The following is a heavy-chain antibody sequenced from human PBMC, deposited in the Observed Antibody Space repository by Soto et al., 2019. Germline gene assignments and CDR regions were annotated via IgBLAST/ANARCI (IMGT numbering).Heavy chain of an antibody. CDR3: ARIYYTSRGPTKYRAFDF. V-gene: IGHV3-7*01. D-gene: IGHD3-22*01. Sequence: LRLSCAASGFTFSDYSMGWVRQSPGKGLEGVANIKQDGGEEDYVDSVKGRLTISRDNAKNSLYLQMNSLRAEDTAVYYCARIYYTSRGPTKYRAFDFWGQGTMVTVSS. CDR1: GFTFSDYS. J-gene: IGHJ3*01. CDR2: IKQDGGEE.